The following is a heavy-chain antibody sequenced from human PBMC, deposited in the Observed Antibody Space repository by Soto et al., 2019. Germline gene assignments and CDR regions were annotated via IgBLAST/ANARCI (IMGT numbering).Heavy chain of an antibody. CDR1: GFIFNTYA. V-gene: IGHV3-30*04. Sequence: GGSLRLSCAASGFIFNTYAMHWVRQAPGKGLEWVAIISYEGSNKYYADSVKGRFTISRDNSRNTLSLQMNSLRPDDTAIYYCARDRRGYSTSAWGQGTLVTVSA. CDR3: ARDRRGYSTSA. J-gene: IGHJ5*02. D-gene: IGHD6-13*01. CDR2: ISYEGSNK.